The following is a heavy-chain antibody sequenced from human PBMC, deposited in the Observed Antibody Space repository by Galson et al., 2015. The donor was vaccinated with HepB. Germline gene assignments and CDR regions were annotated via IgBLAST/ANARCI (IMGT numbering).Heavy chain of an antibody. Sequence: SVKVSCKASGYTFTSYGISWVRQAPGQGLEWMGWISAYNGNTNYAQKLQGRVTMTTDTSTSTAYMELRSLRSDDTAVYYCASPGIAVAGTPPDAFDIWGQGTMVTVSS. CDR2: ISAYNGNT. CDR3: ASPGIAVAGTPPDAFDI. J-gene: IGHJ3*02. V-gene: IGHV1-18*04. D-gene: IGHD6-19*01. CDR1: GYTFTSYG.